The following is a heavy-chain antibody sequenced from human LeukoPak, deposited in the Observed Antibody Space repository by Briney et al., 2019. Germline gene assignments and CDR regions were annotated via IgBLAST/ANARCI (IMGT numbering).Heavy chain of an antibody. V-gene: IGHV3-23*01. Sequence: ETLSLTCTVSGGSISSSSYYWGWIRQPPGKGLEWVSAISGSGGSTYYADSVKGRFTISRDNSKNTLYLQMNSLRAEDTAVYYCAKDTTYYYGSGSVTQDYWGQGTLVTVSS. CDR3: AKDTTYYYGSGSVTQDY. J-gene: IGHJ4*02. CDR2: ISGSGGST. D-gene: IGHD3-10*01. CDR1: GGSISSSSYY.